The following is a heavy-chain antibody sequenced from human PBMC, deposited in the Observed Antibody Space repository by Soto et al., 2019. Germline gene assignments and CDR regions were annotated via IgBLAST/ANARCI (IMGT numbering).Heavy chain of an antibody. CDR3: XXXXXXXXXXXXXY. CDR1: GGSINSGSYY. Sequence: QVQLQESGPGLVKPSETLSLTCTVSGGSINSGSYYWSWIRQPPGKVLEWIGYIYYSGSTNYNPHLTSRVTISVDTSKNQFSLKLSSVIAAXXAXXXXXXXXXXXXXXXXXYXGQGTLVTVSS. V-gene: IGHV4-61*01. J-gene: IGHJ4*02. CDR2: IYYSGST.